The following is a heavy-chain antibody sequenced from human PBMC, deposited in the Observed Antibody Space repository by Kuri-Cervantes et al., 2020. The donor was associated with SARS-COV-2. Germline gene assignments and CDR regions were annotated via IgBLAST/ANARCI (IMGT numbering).Heavy chain of an antibody. CDR1: GGSFSGYY. V-gene: IGHV4-34*01. CDR3: ARSRRVWFDP. Sequence: ESLKISCAVYGGSFSGYYWSWIRQPPGKGLEWIGEINHSGSTNYNPSLKSRVTISADTSKNQFSLKLSSVTAADTAVYYCARSRRVWFDPWGQGTLVTVSS. D-gene: IGHD1-14*01. J-gene: IGHJ5*02. CDR2: INHSGST.